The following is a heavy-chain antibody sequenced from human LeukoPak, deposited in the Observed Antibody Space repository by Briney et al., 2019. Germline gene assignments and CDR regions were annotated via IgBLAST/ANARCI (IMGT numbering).Heavy chain of an antibody. CDR2: INHSGST. J-gene: IGHJ5*02. CDR1: GGSFSGYY. D-gene: IGHD5-24*01. CDR3: ASDIEAVEIHLFWT. V-gene: IGHV4-34*01. Sequence: SETLSLTCAVYGGSFSGYYWSWIRQPPGQGLEWIGEINHSGSTNYNPSLKSRVTISVDTSKNQFSLKLSSVTAADTAVYYCASDIEAVEIHLFWTWGQGTLVTVSS.